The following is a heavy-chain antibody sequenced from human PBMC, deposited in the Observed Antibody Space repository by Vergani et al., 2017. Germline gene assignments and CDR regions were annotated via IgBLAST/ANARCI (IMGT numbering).Heavy chain of an antibody. D-gene: IGHD3-10*01. CDR3: ARHGYVYYYGSGTGNWFDP. V-gene: IGHV5-51*01. J-gene: IGHJ5*02. CDR2: IYAGDSDV. Sequence: EVQLVQSGAEVKKPGESLKISCQGSGYSITNYWIAWVRQRPGKGLEWMGIIYAGDSDVRYSPSFQGQVTMSVDKSISTAYLQWSSLKASDTAMYYCARHGYVYYYGSGTGNWFDPWGQGTLVTVSS. CDR1: GYSITNYW.